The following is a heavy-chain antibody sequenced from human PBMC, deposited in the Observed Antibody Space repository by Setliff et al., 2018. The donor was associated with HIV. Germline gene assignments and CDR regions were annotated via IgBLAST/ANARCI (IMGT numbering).Heavy chain of an antibody. V-gene: IGHV1-18*01. Sequence: ASVKVSCKASGYRFSSYGITWVRHAPGQGLEWMGWINVHNGDTKFAQRFQDRVTMTTDTSTSTAYMELRSLRSDDTAVYYCARVAGGDIVVVVAATPYYYYMDVWGKGTTVTVSS. D-gene: IGHD2-15*01. J-gene: IGHJ6*03. CDR3: ARVAGGDIVVVVAATPYYYYMDV. CDR2: INVHNGDT. CDR1: GYRFSSYG.